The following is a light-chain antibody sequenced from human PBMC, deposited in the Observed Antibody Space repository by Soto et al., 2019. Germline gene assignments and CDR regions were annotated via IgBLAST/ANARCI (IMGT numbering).Light chain of an antibody. CDR1: SSDVGGYNY. V-gene: IGLV2-14*01. J-gene: IGLJ1*01. Sequence: QSALTQPASVSGSPGQSITISCTGTSSDVGGYNYVSWYQQHPGKAPKLMIYXVXXRXXGVSNRFSGSKSGNTASLTISGXXXXXXXXXXCSSYTSSTTRVFGTGTKLTVL. CDR3: SSYTSSTTRV. CDR2: XVX.